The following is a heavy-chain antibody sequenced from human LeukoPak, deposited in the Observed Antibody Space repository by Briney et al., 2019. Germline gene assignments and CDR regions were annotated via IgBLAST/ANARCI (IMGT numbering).Heavy chain of an antibody. CDR2: IPYDGSNK. CDR1: GFTFSGYG. J-gene: IGHJ6*02. CDR3: AKDRGGEQQLAYTKYYYYYYGMDV. V-gene: IGHV3-30*18. D-gene: IGHD6-13*01. Sequence: GGSLRLSCAASGFTFSGYGMHWVRQAPGKGLEWVAVIPYDGSNKYYADSVKGRFTISRDNSKNTLYLQMNSLRAEDTAVYYCAKDRGGEQQLAYTKYYYYYYGMDVWGQGTTVTVSS.